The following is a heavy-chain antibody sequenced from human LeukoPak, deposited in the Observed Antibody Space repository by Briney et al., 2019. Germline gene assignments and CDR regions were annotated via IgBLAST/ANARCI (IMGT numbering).Heavy chain of an antibody. V-gene: IGHV3-30*02. CDR1: GFTFSSYG. Sequence: PGGSLRLSCAASGFTFSSYGMHWVRQAPGKGLEWVAFIRYDGSNKDYGDSVKGRFTISRDNSKNTLYLQMNGLRAEDTAVYYCVKVGLVAARPNNFDYWGQGTLVTVSS. CDR3: VKVGLVAARPNNFDY. D-gene: IGHD3/OR15-3a*01. J-gene: IGHJ4*02. CDR2: IRYDGSNK.